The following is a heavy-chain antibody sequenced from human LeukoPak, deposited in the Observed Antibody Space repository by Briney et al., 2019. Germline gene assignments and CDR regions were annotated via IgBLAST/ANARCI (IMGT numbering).Heavy chain of an antibody. D-gene: IGHD6-19*01. CDR3: AALLSIAVAGTGGWFDP. Sequence: PSETLSLTCAVYGGSFSGYYWSWIRQPPGKGLEWIGEINHSGSTNYNPSLKSRVTISADTSKNQFSLKLSSVTAADTAVYYCAALLSIAVAGTGGWFDPWGQGTLVTVSS. J-gene: IGHJ5*02. CDR2: INHSGST. V-gene: IGHV4-34*01. CDR1: GGSFSGYY.